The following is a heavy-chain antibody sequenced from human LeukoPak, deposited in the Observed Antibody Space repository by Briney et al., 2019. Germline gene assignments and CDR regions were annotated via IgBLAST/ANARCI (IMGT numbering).Heavy chain of an antibody. J-gene: IGHJ4*02. D-gene: IGHD5-12*01. CDR2: ISGSGGST. Sequence: GGSLRLSCAASGFTFSSYAMSWVRQAPGKGLEWVSAISGSGGSTYYADSVKGRFTISSDNSKNTLYLQMNSLRAEDTAVYYCAKENRGYSGYDYAFDYWGQGTLVTVSS. V-gene: IGHV3-23*01. CDR3: AKENRGYSGYDYAFDY. CDR1: GFTFSSYA.